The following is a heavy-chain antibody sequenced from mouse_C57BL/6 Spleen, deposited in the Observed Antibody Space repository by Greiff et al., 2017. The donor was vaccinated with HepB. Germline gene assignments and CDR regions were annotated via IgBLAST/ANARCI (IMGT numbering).Heavy chain of an antibody. CDR1: GFTFSSYA. CDR2: ISDGGSYT. V-gene: IGHV5-4*01. Sequence: EVQVVESGGGLVKPGGSLKLSCAASGFTFSSYAMSWVRQTPEKRLEWVATISDGGSYTYYPDNVKGRFTISRDNAKNNLYLQMSHLKSEDTAMYYCATDSPFDYWGQGTTLTVSS. CDR3: ATDSPFDY. J-gene: IGHJ2*01.